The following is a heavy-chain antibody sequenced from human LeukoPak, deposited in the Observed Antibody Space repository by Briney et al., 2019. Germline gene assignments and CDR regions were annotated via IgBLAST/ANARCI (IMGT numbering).Heavy chain of an antibody. D-gene: IGHD3-10*01. Sequence: SETLSLTCTVSAGSISGSYWSWIRQPPGKGLEWIGDVNHSGSTNYNPSLKSRVTISVDTSKNQFSLRASSVTAADMAVYYCARRYTYYYGSGSYHYWVQGTLVTVSS. CDR1: AGSISGSY. CDR2: VNHSGST. J-gene: IGHJ4*02. V-gene: IGHV4-34*01. CDR3: ARRYTYYYGSGSYHY.